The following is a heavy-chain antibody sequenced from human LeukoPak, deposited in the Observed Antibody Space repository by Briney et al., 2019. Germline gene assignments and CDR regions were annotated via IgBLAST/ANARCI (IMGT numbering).Heavy chain of an antibody. V-gene: IGHV4-59*11. Sequence: ASETLSLTCTVSGASITSRFWTWIRQTPGKGLEWIGYVSYTGSPRYNPSLESRVTISLDTSKSQLTLRLTSMTAADTAIYYCASDFTQGGGLLEDWGPGTLVAVSS. CDR1: GASITSRF. CDR2: VSYTGSP. J-gene: IGHJ4*02. CDR3: ASDFTQGGGLLED. D-gene: IGHD3-3*01.